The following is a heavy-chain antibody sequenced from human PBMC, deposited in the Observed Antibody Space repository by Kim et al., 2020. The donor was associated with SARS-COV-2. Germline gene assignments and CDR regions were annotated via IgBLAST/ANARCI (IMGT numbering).Heavy chain of an antibody. V-gene: IGHV3-30*04. CDR3: ARDRVHIVVVTANPPFDY. CDR1: GFTFSSYA. CDR2: ISYDGSNK. J-gene: IGHJ4*02. Sequence: GGSLRLSCAASGFTFSSYAMHWVRQAPGKGLEWVAVISYDGSNKYYADSVKGRFTISRDNSKNTLYLQMNSLRAEDTAVYYCARDRVHIVVVTANPPFDYWGQGALVSVSS. D-gene: IGHD2-21*02.